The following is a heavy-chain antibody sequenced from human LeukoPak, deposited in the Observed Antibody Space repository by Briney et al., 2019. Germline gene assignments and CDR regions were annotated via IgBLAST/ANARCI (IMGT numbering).Heavy chain of an antibody. D-gene: IGHD6-19*01. CDR1: GYTFTSYY. CDR3: ASRAVAGKGVLDY. J-gene: IGHJ4*02. Sequence: ASVKVSCKASGYTFTSYYMHWVRQATGQGLEWMGWMNPNSGNTGYAQKFQGRVTVTRNTSISTAYMELSSLRSEDTAVYYCASRAVAGKGVLDYWGQGTLVTVSS. V-gene: IGHV1-8*02. CDR2: MNPNSGNT.